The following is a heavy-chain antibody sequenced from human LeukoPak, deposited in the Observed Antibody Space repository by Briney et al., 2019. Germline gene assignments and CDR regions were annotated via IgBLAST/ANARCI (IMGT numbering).Heavy chain of an antibody. D-gene: IGHD1-26*01. J-gene: IGHJ4*02. CDR3: ARGLGATWVDY. CDR1: GFSFSSYA. V-gene: IGHV3-21*01. CDR2: ISSSSSYI. Sequence: GGSLRLSCAASGFSFSSYAMSWVRQAPGKGLEWVSSISSSSSYIYYADSVKGRFTISRDNAKNSLYLQMNSLRAEDTAVYYCARGLGATWVDYWGQGTLVTVSS.